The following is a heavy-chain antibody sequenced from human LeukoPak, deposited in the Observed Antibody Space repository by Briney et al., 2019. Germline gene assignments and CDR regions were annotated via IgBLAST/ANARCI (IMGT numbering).Heavy chain of an antibody. D-gene: IGHD5-24*01. CDR1: GFTFSDYY. CDR2: ISSSSSYT. Sequence: GGPLRLSCAASGFTFSDYYMSWIRQAPGKGLEWVSYISSSSSYTNYADSVKGRFTISRDNAKNSLYLQMNSLRAEDTAVYYCARVEMATITATYYFDYWGQGTLVTVSS. J-gene: IGHJ4*02. CDR3: ARVEMATITATYYFDY. V-gene: IGHV3-11*05.